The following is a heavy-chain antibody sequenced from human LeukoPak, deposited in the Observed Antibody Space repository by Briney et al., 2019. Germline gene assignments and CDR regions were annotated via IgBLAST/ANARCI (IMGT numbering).Heavy chain of an antibody. CDR3: ARAPLSGTYYTDAFDI. CDR2: IHHSGST. Sequence: PGGSLRLSCAASEFPFSGYEMNWVRQPPGKGLEWIGEIHHSGSTDYNPSLKSRVTISPDKSKNQFSLTLTSVTAADTAVYFCARAPLSGTYYTDAFDIWGQGTMVTVSS. V-gene: IGHV4-34*01. CDR1: EFPFSGYE. D-gene: IGHD1-26*01. J-gene: IGHJ3*02.